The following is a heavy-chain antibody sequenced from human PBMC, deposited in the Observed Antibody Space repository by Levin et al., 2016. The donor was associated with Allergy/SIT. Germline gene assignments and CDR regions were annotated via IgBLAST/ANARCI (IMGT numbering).Heavy chain of an antibody. CDR2: IYTSGST. CDR1: GGSISSGSYY. V-gene: IGHV4-61*02. D-gene: IGHD6-6*01. CDR3: ASASSSSTITYYYYYYGMDV. Sequence: SETLSLTCTVSGGSISSGSYYWSWIRQPAGKGLEWIGRIYTSGSTNYNPSLKSRVTISVDTSKDQFSLKLSSVTAADTAVYYCASASSSSTITYYYYYYGMDVWGQGTTVTVSS. J-gene: IGHJ6*02.